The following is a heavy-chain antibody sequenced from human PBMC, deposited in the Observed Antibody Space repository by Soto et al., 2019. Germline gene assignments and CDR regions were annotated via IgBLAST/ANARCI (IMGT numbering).Heavy chain of an antibody. V-gene: IGHV3-11*01. CDR3: LRRSGFDYFVAFDV. J-gene: IGHJ3*01. D-gene: IGHD5-12*01. CDR2: ISLTGSVI. CDR1: GFIFSGHY. Sequence: QVQLVESGGALVKPGGSLRLSCAASGFIFSGHYMTWIRQAPGKGLEWIAYISLTGSVIHYADSVKGRFTISRDNGKNTLYLQMDSLRAEDSAVCYCLRRSGFDYFVAFDVSGPGTVVTVSS.